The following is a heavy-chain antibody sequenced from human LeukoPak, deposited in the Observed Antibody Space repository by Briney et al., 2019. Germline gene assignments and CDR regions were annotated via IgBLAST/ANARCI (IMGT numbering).Heavy chain of an antibody. Sequence: KPSETLSLXCTVSGGSINIYYWSWIRQPPGKGLECIGYINYSGSTNYNPSLNSRVTISVDTSKNQFSLKLGSVTAADTAVYYCARGGSGGGNSADWYFDLWGRGTLVTVSS. D-gene: IGHD4-23*01. V-gene: IGHV4-59*01. CDR3: ARGGSGGGNSADWYFDL. J-gene: IGHJ2*01. CDR1: GGSINIYY. CDR2: INYSGST.